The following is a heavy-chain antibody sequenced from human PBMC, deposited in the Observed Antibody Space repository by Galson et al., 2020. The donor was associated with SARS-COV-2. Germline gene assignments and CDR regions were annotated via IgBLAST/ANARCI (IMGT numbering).Heavy chain of an antibody. Sequence: SQTLSLTCTLSGGSISSGGYYWSWTRQHPGKGLEWIGYIYYSGSTYYNPSLKSRVTISVDTSKNQFSLKLSSVTAADTAVYYCARVGSSWYEFDYWGQGTLVTVSS. CDR2: IYYSGST. J-gene: IGHJ4*02. CDR1: GGSISSGGYY. V-gene: IGHV4-31*02. CDR3: ARVGSSWYEFDY. D-gene: IGHD6-13*01.